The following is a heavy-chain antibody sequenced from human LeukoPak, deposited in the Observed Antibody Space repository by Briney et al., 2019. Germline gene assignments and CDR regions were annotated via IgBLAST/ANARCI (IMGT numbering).Heavy chain of an antibody. Sequence: GGSVSDLCAGSGFTFNNYAMGWVRQAPGKGLQWVAAVSGDGQRTFYADSVKGRFTIFRDNSKNTLSLQMNSLRADDTALYYCAKEQDNLLLLSHFDAWGQGILVTVSA. CDR2: VSGDGQRT. CDR3: AKEQDNLLLLSHFDA. V-gene: IGHV3-23*01. CDR1: GFTFNNYA. J-gene: IGHJ4*02. D-gene: IGHD1-14*01.